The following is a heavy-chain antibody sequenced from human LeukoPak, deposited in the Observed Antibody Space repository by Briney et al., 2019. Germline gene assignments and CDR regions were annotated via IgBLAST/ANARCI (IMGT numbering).Heavy chain of an antibody. CDR2: IWYDGRNK. V-gene: IGHV3-33*01. CDR3: ARDLSIAVFVY. CDR1: GFTFTSYG. Sequence: GRSLRLSCAASGFTFTSYGMHWVRQAPGKGLEWVAVIWYDGRNKYYVDSVKGRFTISRDNSKNTVYLQMNSLRAEDTAVYFCARDLSIAVFVYWGQGTLVTVSS. D-gene: IGHD6-19*01. J-gene: IGHJ4*02.